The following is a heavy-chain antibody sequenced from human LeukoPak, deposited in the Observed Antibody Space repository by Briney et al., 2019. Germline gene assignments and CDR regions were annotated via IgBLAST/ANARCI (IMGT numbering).Heavy chain of an antibody. CDR3: AKDPGRVVPAD. J-gene: IGHJ4*02. Sequence: GGSLRLSCAASGFTFSSYSMNWVRQAPGKGLEWASSISSSSSYIYYADSVKGRFTISRDNAKNSLYLQMNSLRAEDTAVYYCAKDPGRVVPADWGQGTLVTVSS. CDR1: GFTFSSYS. V-gene: IGHV3-21*04. CDR2: ISSSSSYI. D-gene: IGHD2-2*01.